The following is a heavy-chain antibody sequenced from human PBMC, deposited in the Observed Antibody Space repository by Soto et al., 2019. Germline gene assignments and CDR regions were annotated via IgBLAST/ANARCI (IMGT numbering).Heavy chain of an antibody. V-gene: IGHV3-74*01. Sequence: GGSLRLSCAASGFTFNTWMHWVRQAPGEGLAWVSSIDSDGSITSYADSVKGRFTISRDNAKNTLYLQMNSLRAEDTAVYYCATLGLQQAFWGQGTLVTVSS. CDR1: GFTFNTW. D-gene: IGHD2-21*02. CDR3: ATLGLQQAF. CDR2: IDSDGSIT. J-gene: IGHJ4*02.